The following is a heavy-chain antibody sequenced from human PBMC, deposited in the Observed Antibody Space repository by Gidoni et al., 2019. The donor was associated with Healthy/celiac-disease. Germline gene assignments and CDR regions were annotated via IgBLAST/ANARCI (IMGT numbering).Heavy chain of an antibody. J-gene: IGHJ3*02. D-gene: IGHD3-22*01. CDR1: GFTFSSYA. V-gene: IGHV3-23*01. CDR2: ISGSGGST. Sequence: EVQLLESGGGLVQPGGSLRLSCAASGFTFSSYAMSWVRQAPGKGLECVSAISGSGGSTYYADSVKDRFTISRDNSKNTLYLQMNSLRTEDTAVYYCAKTMIVVVITRTFDAFDIWGQGTMVTVSS. CDR3: AKTMIVVVITRTFDAFDI.